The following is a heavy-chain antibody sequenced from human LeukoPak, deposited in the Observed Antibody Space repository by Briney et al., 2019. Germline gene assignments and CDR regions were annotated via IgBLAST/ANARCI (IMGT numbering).Heavy chain of an antibody. Sequence: GGSLRLSCAASGFTFTNAWMSWVRQAPGKGLEWVGRIKSKIHGGTTDYAAPVKGRFSISRDDSKDTLYLQMNSLRAEDTAVYYCAKPSGGAGDYFDYWGQGTLVTVSS. V-gene: IGHV3-15*01. CDR2: IKSKIHGGTT. J-gene: IGHJ4*02. CDR1: GFTFTNAW. CDR3: AKPSGGAGDYFDY. D-gene: IGHD3-16*01.